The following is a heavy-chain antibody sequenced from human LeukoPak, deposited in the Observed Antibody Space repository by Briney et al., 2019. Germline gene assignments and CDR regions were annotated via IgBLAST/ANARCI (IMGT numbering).Heavy chain of an antibody. Sequence: QTLTLTCTFSGFSLTTSGVCGSWIRQPPGKAVEWLALIDWDDNKYYNTSLKTRLTISKGTSKNQVVLTMINMDSVDTATYFCARFLYGDSASYFDKGGQGSLVIVSS. J-gene: IGHJ4*02. CDR1: GFSLTTSGVC. D-gene: IGHD4-17*01. CDR2: IDWDDNK. V-gene: IGHV2-70*01. CDR3: ARFLYGDSASYFDK.